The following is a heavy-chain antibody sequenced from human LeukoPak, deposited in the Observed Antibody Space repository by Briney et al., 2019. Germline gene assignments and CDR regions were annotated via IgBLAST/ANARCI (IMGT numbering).Heavy chain of an antibody. CDR2: IHISGST. D-gene: IGHD3-22*01. Sequence: SETLSLTCTVSGGSISDSLWSWIRQPAGKGLEWIGRIHISGSTNYNPSLTSRVTMSVDTSKNQSSLKLSSVTAADTAVYYCARIHYDSSGYYMGLFDYWGQGTLVTVSS. CDR3: ARIHYDSSGYYMGLFDY. CDR1: GGSISDSL. V-gene: IGHV4-4*07. J-gene: IGHJ4*02.